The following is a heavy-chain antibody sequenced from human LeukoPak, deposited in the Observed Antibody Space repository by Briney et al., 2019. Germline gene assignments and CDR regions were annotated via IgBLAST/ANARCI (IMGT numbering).Heavy chain of an antibody. D-gene: IGHD4-17*01. CDR3: ARENLEYGDYAIDY. CDR2: IDRDGVT. Sequence: GGSLRLSCAASGFIFSKYDMHWVRQVTGKGLEWVSGIDRDGVTYYSGSVKGRFTGSGENAKNSLDLQMNTLRAGDTGVYYCARENLEYGDYAIDYWGQGILVIVSS. CDR1: GFIFSKYD. V-gene: IGHV3-13*01. J-gene: IGHJ4*02.